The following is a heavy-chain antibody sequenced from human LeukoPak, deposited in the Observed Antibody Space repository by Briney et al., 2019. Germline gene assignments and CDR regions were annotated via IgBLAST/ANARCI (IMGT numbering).Heavy chain of an antibody. D-gene: IGHD4-11*01. V-gene: IGHV4-34*01. CDR1: GGSFSGYY. CDR2: INHSGST. Sequence: SETLSLTCAVYGGSFSGYYWSWIRQPPGKGLEWIGEINHSGSTNYNPSLKSRVTISVDTSKNQFSLKLSSVTAADTAVYYCARYYLQWQARSTNWFDPWGQGTLVTVSS. CDR3: ARYYLQWQARSTNWFDP. J-gene: IGHJ5*02.